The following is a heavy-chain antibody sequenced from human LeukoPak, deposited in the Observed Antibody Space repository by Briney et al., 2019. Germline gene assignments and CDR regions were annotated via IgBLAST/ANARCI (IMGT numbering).Heavy chain of an antibody. Sequence: KPGGSLRLSCAASGFTVSSNYMSWVRQAPGKGLEWVSSISSSSSYIYYADSVKGRFTISRDNAKNSLYLQMNSLRAKDTAVYYCARDAFDIWGQGTMVTVSS. CDR2: ISSSSSYI. CDR3: ARDAFDI. CDR1: GFTVSSNY. J-gene: IGHJ3*02. V-gene: IGHV3-21*01.